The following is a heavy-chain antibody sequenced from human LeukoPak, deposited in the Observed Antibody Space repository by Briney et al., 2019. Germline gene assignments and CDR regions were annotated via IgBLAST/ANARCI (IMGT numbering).Heavy chain of an antibody. J-gene: IGHJ4*02. CDR1: GGSFSGYY. D-gene: IGHD3-9*01. CDR3: ARGELRYFDWPEDY. CDR2: INHSGST. V-gene: IGHV4-34*01. Sequence: SETLSLTCAVYGGSFSGYYWSWIRQPPGKGLEWIGEINHSGSTNYNPSLKSRVTISVDTSKNQFSLKLSSVTAADTAVYYCARGELRYFDWPEDYWGQGTLVTVSS.